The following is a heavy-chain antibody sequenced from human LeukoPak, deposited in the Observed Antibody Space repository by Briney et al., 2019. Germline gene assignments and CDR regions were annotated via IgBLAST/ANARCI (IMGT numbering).Heavy chain of an antibody. CDR3: AHYDILGWHWFDP. Sequence: ASVKVSCKASGYTFTSYGISWVRQAPGQGLEWMGWISAYNGNTNYAQKLQGRVTMTTDTSTSTAYMELSSLRSEDTAVYYCAHYDILGWHWFDPWGQGTLVTVSS. V-gene: IGHV1-18*01. CDR2: ISAYNGNT. CDR1: GYTFTSYG. J-gene: IGHJ5*02. D-gene: IGHD3-9*01.